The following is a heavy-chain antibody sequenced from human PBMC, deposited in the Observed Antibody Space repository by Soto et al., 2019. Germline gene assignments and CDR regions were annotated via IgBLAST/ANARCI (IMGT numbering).Heavy chain of an antibody. CDR2: IYYSGST. Sequence: SETLSLTCTVSGGSISSSSYYRGWIRQPPGKGLEWIGSIYYSGSTYYNPSLKSRVTISVDTSKNQFSLKLSSVTAADTAVYYCARQRSIGYSSSWYESLVWFDPWGQGTLVTVSS. D-gene: IGHD6-13*01. CDR1: GGSISSSSYY. V-gene: IGHV4-39*01. J-gene: IGHJ5*02. CDR3: ARQRSIGYSSSWYESLVWFDP.